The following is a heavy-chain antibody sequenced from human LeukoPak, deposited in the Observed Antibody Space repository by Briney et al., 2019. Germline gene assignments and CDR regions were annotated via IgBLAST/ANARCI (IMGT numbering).Heavy chain of an antibody. J-gene: IGHJ4*02. CDR3: ASHKGF. Sequence: ASETLSLTCTVSGGSISNNYWSWFRQPPGKGPEWIGYIYYSGSTNYNPSLKSRVTISVDTSKSQFSLKLSSVTAADTAVYYCASHKGFWGQGTLVTVSS. V-gene: IGHV4-59*01. CDR2: IYYSGST. CDR1: GGSISNNY.